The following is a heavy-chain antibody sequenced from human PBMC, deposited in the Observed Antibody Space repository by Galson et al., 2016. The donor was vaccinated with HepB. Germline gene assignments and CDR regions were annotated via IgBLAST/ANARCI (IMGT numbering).Heavy chain of an antibody. CDR1: GFTFSNYG. CDR2: IYSDGSKI. D-gene: IGHD4-17*01. Sequence: SLRLSCAASGFTFSNYGFHWARHTPAKGLEWVAFIYSDGSKIYYGNSVKGRFTISRDNSKHTVYLEMNSLRAEDTAVYYCARAHYGVLPLDYWGQGTLVTGSA. V-gene: IGHV3-33*01. CDR3: ARAHYGVLPLDY. J-gene: IGHJ4*02.